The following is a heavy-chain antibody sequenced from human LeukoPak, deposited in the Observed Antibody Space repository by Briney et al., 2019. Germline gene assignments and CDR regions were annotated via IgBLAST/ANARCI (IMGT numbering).Heavy chain of an antibody. CDR1: GFTFSSYA. CDR2: ISGSGGST. Sequence: GGSLRLSCAASGFTFSSYAMSWVRQAPGKGLEWVSAISGSGGSTYYADSVKGRFTISRDNSKNTLYLQMNSLRAEDTAVYCCAKLSYYYGSGSFQHWGQGTLVTVSS. D-gene: IGHD3-10*01. J-gene: IGHJ1*01. CDR3: AKLSYYYGSGSFQH. V-gene: IGHV3-23*01.